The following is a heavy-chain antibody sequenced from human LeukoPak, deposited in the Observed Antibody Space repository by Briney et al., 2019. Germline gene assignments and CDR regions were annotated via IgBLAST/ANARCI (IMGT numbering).Heavy chain of an antibody. CDR1: GFTFSSYA. V-gene: IGHV3-64D*06. D-gene: IGHD4-11*01. CDR3: VKDRDSNYAPGYYGMDV. J-gene: IGHJ6*02. Sequence: GRSLRLSCSASGFTFSSYAMHWVRQAPGKGLEYVSAISSNGGSTYYADSVKGRFTISRDNSKNTLYLQMSSLRAEDTAVYYCVKDRDSNYAPGYYGMDVWGQGTTVTVSS. CDR2: ISSNGGST.